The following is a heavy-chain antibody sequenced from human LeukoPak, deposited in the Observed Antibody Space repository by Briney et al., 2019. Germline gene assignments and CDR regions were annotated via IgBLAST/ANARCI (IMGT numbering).Heavy chain of an antibody. J-gene: IGHJ6*02. D-gene: IGHD3-3*01. CDR1: GGSISSYY. CDR2: ISASGST. CDR3: ATGFLEWLAPYYYYGMDV. Sequence: SETLSLTCAVSGGSISSYYWSWIRQPAGEGLEWIGRISASGSTNYSPSLKSRVTLSVDTSKNQFSLNLTSVTAEDTAVYYCATGFLEWLAPYYYYGMDVWGQGTTVTVSS. V-gene: IGHV4-4*07.